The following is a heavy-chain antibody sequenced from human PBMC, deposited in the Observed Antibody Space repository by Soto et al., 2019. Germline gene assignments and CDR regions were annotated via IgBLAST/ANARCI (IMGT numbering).Heavy chain of an antibody. D-gene: IGHD2-21*02. J-gene: IGHJ4*02. Sequence: PGGSLRLSLSSSGFPFQNDVIHWFRQAPGKGLEYVSAIGAKGDATYADSVKGRFSISRDNSKNSLFLQMTNVTFEDTATYFCVKVDWYSVDCWGQGALVTVSS. CDR3: VKVDWYSVDC. CDR1: GFPFQNDV. V-gene: IGHV3-64D*06. CDR2: IGAKGDAT.